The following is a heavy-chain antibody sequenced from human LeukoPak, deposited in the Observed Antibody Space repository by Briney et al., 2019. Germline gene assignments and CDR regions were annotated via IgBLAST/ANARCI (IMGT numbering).Heavy chain of an antibody. J-gene: IGHJ4*02. D-gene: IGHD1-26*01. V-gene: IGHV4-39*01. CDR1: GGSISSSSYY. CDR2: IYYSGST. Sequence: PSETLSLTCTVSGGSISSSSYYWGWIRQPPGKGLEWIGSIYYSGSTYYNPSLKSRVTISVDTSKNQFSLKLSSVAAADTAVYYCARIVGASDYWGQGTLVTVSS. CDR3: ARIVGASDY.